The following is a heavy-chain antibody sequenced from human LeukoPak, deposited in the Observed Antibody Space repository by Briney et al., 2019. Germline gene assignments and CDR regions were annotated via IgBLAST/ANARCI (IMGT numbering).Heavy chain of an antibody. CDR1: GGSFSGYY. D-gene: IGHD6-13*01. V-gene: IGHV4-34*01. Sequence: PSEILSLTCAVYGGSFSGYYWSWIRQPPGKGLEWIGEINHSGSTNYNPSLKSRVTISVDTSKNQFSLKLSSVTAADTAVYYCARGWGAAAGDYWGQGTLVTVSS. J-gene: IGHJ4*02. CDR3: ARGWGAAAGDY. CDR2: INHSGST.